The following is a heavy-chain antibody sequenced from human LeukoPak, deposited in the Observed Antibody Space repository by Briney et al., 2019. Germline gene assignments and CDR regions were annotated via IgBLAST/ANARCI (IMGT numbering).Heavy chain of an antibody. CDR1: GFSVSNYV. Sequence: GGSLRLSCAASGFSVSNYVMNGVRQAPGKGLEWVSGISASSINTYYAESVKGRFTISRDISMNTLNLQKNTLRAEDTAVYYCVHVPVSAQWYFALWGRGTLVTVPS. CDR2: ISASSINT. CDR3: VHVPVSAQWYFAL. V-gene: IGHV3-23*01. J-gene: IGHJ2*01. D-gene: IGHD2-2*01.